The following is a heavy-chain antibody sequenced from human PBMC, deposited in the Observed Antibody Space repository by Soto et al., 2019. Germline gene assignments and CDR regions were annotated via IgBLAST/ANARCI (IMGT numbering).Heavy chain of an antibody. CDR1: GGSFSGYY. CDR3: ARGRRGRTIFGVVAKYYFDY. Sequence: LSLTCAVYGGSFSGYYWSWIRQPPGKGLEWIGEINHSGSTNYNPSLKSRVTISVDTSKNQFSLKLSSVTAADTAVYYCARGRRGRTIFGVVAKYYFDYWGQGTLVTVSS. CDR2: INHSGST. D-gene: IGHD3-3*01. J-gene: IGHJ4*02. V-gene: IGHV4-34*01.